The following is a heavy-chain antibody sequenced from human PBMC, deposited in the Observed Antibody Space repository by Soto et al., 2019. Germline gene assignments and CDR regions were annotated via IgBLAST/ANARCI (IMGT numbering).Heavy chain of an antibody. D-gene: IGHD1-26*01. CDR1: NYTFSGYA. CDR2: ISGYNGHT. V-gene: IGHV1-18*01. J-gene: IGHJ4*02. Sequence: QVHLEQSGGEVKKPGASVKVSCKASNYTFSGYAIRWVRQAPGQGLEWMGWISGYNGHTTYAPKFQGRLTMTTDTSTTTAYMDLRSLGSDDTAIYYCARLLQYFAPDYWGQGTLVTVSS. CDR3: ARLLQYFAPDY.